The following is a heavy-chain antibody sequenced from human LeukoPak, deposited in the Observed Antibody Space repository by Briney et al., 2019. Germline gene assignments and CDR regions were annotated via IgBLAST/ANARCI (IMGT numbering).Heavy chain of an antibody. CDR3: ARGYYDFWSGSALYYYGMDV. J-gene: IGHJ6*02. V-gene: IGHV4-61*02. Sequence: SQTLSLTCTVSGGSISSGSYYWSWIRQPPGKGLEWIGRIYTSGRTNYNPSLKNRVTISVDTSKNQFSLKLSSVTAADTAVYYCARGYYDFWSGSALYYYGMDVWGQGTTVTVSS. CDR1: GGSISSGSYY. CDR2: IYTSGRT. D-gene: IGHD3-3*01.